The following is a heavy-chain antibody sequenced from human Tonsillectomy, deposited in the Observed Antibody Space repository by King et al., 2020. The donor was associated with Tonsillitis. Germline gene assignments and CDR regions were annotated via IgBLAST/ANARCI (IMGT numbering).Heavy chain of an antibody. CDR2: FHYSGTT. Sequence: QLQESGPGPVKPSETLSLTCSVSGDSITSSGYYWVWFRQSPGKGLEWLGSFHYSGTTYYNPSIKSRVTISRDTSKNPFAMNLISVTAADAAMYYCARVAGDYYYALDVWGQGTTVTVSS. J-gene: IGHJ6*02. CDR1: GDSITSSGYY. V-gene: IGHV4-39*06. CDR3: ARVAGDYYYALDV.